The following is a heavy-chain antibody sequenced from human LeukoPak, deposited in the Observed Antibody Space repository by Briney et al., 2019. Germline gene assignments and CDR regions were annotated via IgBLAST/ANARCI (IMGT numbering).Heavy chain of an antibody. Sequence: SVKVSCKASGFTFTSSAVQWVRQARGQRLEWIGWIVVGSGNTNYAQKFQERVTITRDMSTSTAYMELSSLRSEDTAVYYRAAVPKGPQPGIAAAIDYWGQGTLVTVSS. V-gene: IGHV1-58*01. D-gene: IGHD6-13*01. CDR3: AAVPKGPQPGIAAAIDY. CDR2: IVVGSGNT. CDR1: GFTFTSSA. J-gene: IGHJ4*02.